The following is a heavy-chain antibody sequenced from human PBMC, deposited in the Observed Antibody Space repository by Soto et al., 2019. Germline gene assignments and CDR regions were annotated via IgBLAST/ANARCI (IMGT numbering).Heavy chain of an antibody. Sequence: QVQLVQSGAEVKKPGSSLKVSCKASGGTFSSYAISWVRQAPGQGLEWMGGIIPIFGTANYAQKFQGRVTITADKSTSTAYMELSSLRSEDTAVYYCARVGSYCSGGSCPHYYGMDVWGQGTTVTVSS. CDR3: ARVGSYCSGGSCPHYYGMDV. V-gene: IGHV1-69*06. CDR1: GGTFSSYA. J-gene: IGHJ6*02. D-gene: IGHD2-15*01. CDR2: IIPIFGTA.